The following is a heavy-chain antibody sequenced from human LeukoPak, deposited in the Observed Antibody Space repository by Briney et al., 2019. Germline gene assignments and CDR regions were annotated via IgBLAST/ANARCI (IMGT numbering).Heavy chain of an antibody. V-gene: IGHV3-30-3*01. J-gene: IGHJ4*02. Sequence: PGRSLRLSCVASGFNFNNFAMYWVRQAPGKGLDWVAVLRYDGNNKFYADSVKGRFTISRDNSKNTLYLQMNSLRAEDTAVYYCARLGGSSGYYPTDYWGQGTLVTVSS. CDR1: GFNFNNFA. CDR2: LRYDGNNK. D-gene: IGHD3-22*01. CDR3: ARLGGSSGYYPTDY.